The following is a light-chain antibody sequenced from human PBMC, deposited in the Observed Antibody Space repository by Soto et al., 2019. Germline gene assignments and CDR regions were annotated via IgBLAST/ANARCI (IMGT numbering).Light chain of an antibody. J-gene: IGKJ4*01. CDR3: QQYKNWPPLT. Sequence: EIVMTQSPATLSVSPGETATLSCRASQSVSYNLAWYQQKPGQGPRLLIYGAFTRATGIPARFSGSGSGTDFPLTISSLQSEDFAVHYCQQYKNWPPLTFGGGTKVEIK. V-gene: IGKV3-15*01. CDR1: QSVSYN. CDR2: GAF.